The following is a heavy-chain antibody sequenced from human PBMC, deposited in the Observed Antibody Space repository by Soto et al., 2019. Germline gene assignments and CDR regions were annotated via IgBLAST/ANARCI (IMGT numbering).Heavy chain of an antibody. CDR1: GFTFSSYW. CDR3: ARIGSGLYYFDY. V-gene: IGHV3-74*01. Sequence: PVGSLRLSCAASGFTFSSYWMHWVRQAPGKGLVWVSRINSDGSTTSYADSVKGRFTISRDNAKNTLYLQMNSLRAEDTAVYYCARIGSGLYYFDYWGQGTLVTVSS. J-gene: IGHJ4*02. D-gene: IGHD6-19*01. CDR2: INSDGSTT.